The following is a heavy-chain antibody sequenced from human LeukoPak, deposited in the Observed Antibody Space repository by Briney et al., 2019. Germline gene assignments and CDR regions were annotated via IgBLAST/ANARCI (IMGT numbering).Heavy chain of an antibody. D-gene: IGHD6-13*01. Sequence: GGSLRLSCAASGFTFSSYGMHWVRQAPGKGLEWVAVISYDGSNKYYADSVKGRFTISRDNSKNTLYLQMNSLRDEDTAVYYCAKDGAAGAIDYYYYGMDVWGQGTTVTVSS. V-gene: IGHV3-30*18. CDR1: GFTFSSYG. CDR2: ISYDGSNK. CDR3: AKDGAAGAIDYYYYGMDV. J-gene: IGHJ6*02.